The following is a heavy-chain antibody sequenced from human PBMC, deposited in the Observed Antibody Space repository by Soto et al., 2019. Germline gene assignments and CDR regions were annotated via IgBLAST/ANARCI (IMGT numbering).Heavy chain of an antibody. J-gene: IGHJ4*02. D-gene: IGHD1-26*01. V-gene: IGHV4-30-4*01. CDR2: ISYSGSA. CDR1: GGSISSGNYY. CDR3: ARRGGSYAVPPFDY. Sequence: SETLSLTCTVSGGSISSGNYYWSWIRQPPGKGLEWIGFISYSGSAYYNPSLKSRVTISVDTSKNQFSLRLSSVTAADTAVYYCARRGGSYAVPPFDYWGQGTLVTLSS.